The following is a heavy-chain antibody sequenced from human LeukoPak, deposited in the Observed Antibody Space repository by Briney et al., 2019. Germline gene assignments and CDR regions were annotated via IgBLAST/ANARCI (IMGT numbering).Heavy chain of an antibody. Sequence: ASVKVSCKASGYTFTSYDINWVRQATGQGLEWMGWMNPNSGNTGYAQKFQGRVAITRNTSISTAYMELSSLRSEDTAVYYCARGRRGYEQSYSYYYMDVWGKGTTVTVSS. J-gene: IGHJ6*03. D-gene: IGHD5-12*01. V-gene: IGHV1-8*03. CDR1: GYTFTSYD. CDR3: ARGRRGYEQSYSYYYMDV. CDR2: MNPNSGNT.